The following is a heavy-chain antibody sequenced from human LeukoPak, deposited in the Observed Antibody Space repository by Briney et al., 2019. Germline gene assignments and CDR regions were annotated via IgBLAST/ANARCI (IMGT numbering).Heavy chain of an antibody. CDR2: INHSGST. CDR1: GGSFSGYY. V-gene: IGHV4-34*01. J-gene: IGHJ4*02. D-gene: IGHD2-15*01. CDR3: AGYCSGGSCYLNFDY. Sequence: SETLSLTCAVYGGSFSGYYWSWIRQPPGKGLEWIGEINHSGSTNYNPSLKSRVTISVDTSKNQFSLKLSSVTAADTAVYYCAGYCSGGSCYLNFDYWGQGTLVTVSS.